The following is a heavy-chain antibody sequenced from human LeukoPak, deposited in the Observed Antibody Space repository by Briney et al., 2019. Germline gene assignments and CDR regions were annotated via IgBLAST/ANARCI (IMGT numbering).Heavy chain of an antibody. J-gene: IGHJ4*02. CDR3: ARWGYSGYDFGSTALDY. CDR1: GYTFTSYD. V-gene: IGHV1-8*01. Sequence: GASVKVSCKASGYTFTSYDINWVRQATGQGLEWMGWMNPNSGNTGYAQKFQGRVTMTRNTSISTAYMELSRLRSDDTAVYYCARWGYSGYDFGSTALDYWGQGTLVTVSS. D-gene: IGHD5-12*01. CDR2: MNPNSGNT.